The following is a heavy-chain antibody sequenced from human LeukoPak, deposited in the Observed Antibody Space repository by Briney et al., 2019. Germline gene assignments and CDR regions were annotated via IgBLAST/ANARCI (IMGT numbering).Heavy chain of an antibody. CDR2: IYPGDSDT. CDR3: ARPLRYCSSTSCYWYFDL. V-gene: IGHV5-51*01. Sequence: GESLKISCKGSGYSFTSYWIGWVRQMPGKGLEWMGIIYPGDSDTRYSPSFQGQVTISADKSISTAYLQWSSLKASDTAMYYCARPLRYCSSTSCYWYFDLWGCGTLVTVSS. CDR1: GYSFTSYW. D-gene: IGHD2-2*01. J-gene: IGHJ2*01.